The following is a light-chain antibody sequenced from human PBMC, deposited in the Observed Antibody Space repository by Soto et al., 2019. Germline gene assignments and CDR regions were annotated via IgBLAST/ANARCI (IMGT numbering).Light chain of an antibody. CDR1: NSNIGAGYG. Sequence: QSVLTQPPSVSGAPGQRVIISCTGSNSNIGAGYGVHWFQQLPGTAPKLLIYGNINRPSGVPDRFSGSKSGTSASLAITGLQPEDEADYYCQSYDSSLSVLYVFGTGTKLTVL. J-gene: IGLJ1*01. V-gene: IGLV1-40*01. CDR2: GNI. CDR3: QSYDSSLSVLYV.